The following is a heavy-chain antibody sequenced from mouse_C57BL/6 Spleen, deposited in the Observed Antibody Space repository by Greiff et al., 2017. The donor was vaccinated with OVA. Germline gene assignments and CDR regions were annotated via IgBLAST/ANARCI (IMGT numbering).Heavy chain of an antibody. J-gene: IGHJ2*01. CDR3: ARSSSGYYFDY. CDR1: GFTFSDYG. CDR2: ISSGSSTI. Sequence: EVKVVESGGGLVKPGGSLKLSCAASGFTFSDYGMHWVRQAPEKGLEWVAYISSGSSTIYYADTVKGRFTISRDNAKNTLFLQMTSLRSEDTAMYYCARSSSGYYFDYWGQGTTLTVSS. D-gene: IGHD3-2*02. V-gene: IGHV5-17*01.